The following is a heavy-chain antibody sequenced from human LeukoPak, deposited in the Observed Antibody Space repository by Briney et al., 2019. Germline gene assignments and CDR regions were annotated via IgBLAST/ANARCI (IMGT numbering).Heavy chain of an antibody. CDR1: GFTFSSYA. Sequence: RGSLRLSCAASGFTFSSYAMHWVRQAPGKGLEYVSAISSNGGSTYYANSVKGRFTISRDNSKNTLYLQMGSLRAEDMAVYYCARVRTNWGLFDYWGQGTLVTVSS. J-gene: IGHJ4*02. V-gene: IGHV3-64*01. CDR3: ARVRTNWGLFDY. CDR2: ISSNGGST. D-gene: IGHD7-27*01.